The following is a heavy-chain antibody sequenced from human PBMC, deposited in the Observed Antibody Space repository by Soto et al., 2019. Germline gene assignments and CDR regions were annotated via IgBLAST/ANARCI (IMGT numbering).Heavy chain of an antibody. Sequence: QVQLVQSGAEVKKPGASVKVSCKASGYTFTSHGISWVRQAPGQGLEWMGWISGYNGNTKFAQKLQGRVNMTTDTSTSTACMEVRSLRSDDTAVYYCARMSYGGFDIWGQGTMVTVSS. CDR2: ISGYNGNT. CDR3: ARMSYGGFDI. CDR1: GYTFTSHG. D-gene: IGHD4-17*01. J-gene: IGHJ3*02. V-gene: IGHV1-18*01.